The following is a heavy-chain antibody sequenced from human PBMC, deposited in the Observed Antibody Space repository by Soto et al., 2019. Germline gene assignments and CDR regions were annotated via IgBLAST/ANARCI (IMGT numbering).Heavy chain of an antibody. D-gene: IGHD3-3*01. V-gene: IGHV3-53*01. J-gene: IGHJ6*02. Sequence: LXLSCATSGFTVSRHYMSWCLQAPVKGLEWVSVIYSGGSTYYADSVKGRFTISRDNSKNTLYLQMNSLRAEDTAVYYCARGLTYYDFWSGYYNTSYYYGMDVWGQGTTVTVSS. CDR1: GFTVSRHY. CDR2: IYSGGST. CDR3: ARGLTYYDFWSGYYNTSYYYGMDV.